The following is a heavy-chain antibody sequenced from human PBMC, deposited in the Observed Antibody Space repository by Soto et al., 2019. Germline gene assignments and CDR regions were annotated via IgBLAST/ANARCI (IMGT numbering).Heavy chain of an antibody. CDR2: IYWNDDK. Sequence: QITLKESGPTLVKPTQTLTLTCTFSGFSLSTSGVGVGWIRQPPGKALEWLALIYWNDDKRYSPSLKSRLTITKDTSKNQVVLTMTNMDPVDTATYYCAHSEGPRRRLGELDLDYWGQGTLVTVSS. CDR3: AHSEGPRRRLGELDLDY. D-gene: IGHD3-16*01. CDR1: GFSLSTSGVG. V-gene: IGHV2-5*01. J-gene: IGHJ4*02.